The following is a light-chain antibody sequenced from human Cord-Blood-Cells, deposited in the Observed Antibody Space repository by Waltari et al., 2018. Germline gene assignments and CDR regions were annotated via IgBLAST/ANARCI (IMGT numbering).Light chain of an antibody. CDR1: SLSSYY. V-gene: IGLV3-19*01. CDR3: NSRDSSGNHLV. CDR2: GKN. Sequence: SSELTQDPAVSVALGQTVRITCQGDSLSSYYASWYQQKPGQAPVLVIYGKNNRPSGIPDRFAGASSGNSACLTITGAQAEDEADYYCNSRDSSGNHLVFGGGTKLTVL. J-gene: IGLJ2*01.